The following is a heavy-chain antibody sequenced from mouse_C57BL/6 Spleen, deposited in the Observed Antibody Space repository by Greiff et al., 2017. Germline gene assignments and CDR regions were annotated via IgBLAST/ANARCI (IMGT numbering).Heavy chain of an antibody. Sequence: VQLQQSGPELVKPGASVKISCKASGYAFSSSWMNWVKQRPGKGLEWIGRIYPGDGDTNYNGKFKGKATLTADKSSSTAYMQLSSLTSEDSAVYFCAPDSSGHAYYAMDYWGQGTSVTVSS. V-gene: IGHV1-82*01. CDR3: APDSSGHAYYAMDY. J-gene: IGHJ4*01. D-gene: IGHD3-2*02. CDR1: GYAFSSSW. CDR2: IYPGDGDT.